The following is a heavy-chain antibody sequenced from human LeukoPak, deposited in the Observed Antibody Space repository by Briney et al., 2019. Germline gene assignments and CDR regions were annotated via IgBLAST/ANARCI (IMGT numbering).Heavy chain of an antibody. D-gene: IGHD6-13*01. J-gene: IGHJ4*02. CDR2: ISSSSSYI. V-gene: IGHV3-21*01. CDR1: GFTFSTYS. CDR3: ARGVYSSSWYSDY. Sequence: GGSLRLSCAASGFTFSTYSMNWVRQAPGKGLEWVSSISSSSSYIYYADSVKGRFTTSRDDAKNSLFLQMNSLRAEDTAVYYCARGVYSSSWYSDYWGQGTLVTVSS.